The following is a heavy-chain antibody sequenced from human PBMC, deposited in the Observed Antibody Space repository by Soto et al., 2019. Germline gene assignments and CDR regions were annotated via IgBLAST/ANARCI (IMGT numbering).Heavy chain of an antibody. Sequence: EVQLVESGGGLVQPGGSLRLSCAASGFTFSSYWMHWVRQAPGKGLVWVSRINSDGSSTSYVDSVKGRFTVSRDNAKNRLYRQMNSLRAEDTAVYYCARVRSPQVTFDAFDIWGQGTMVTVSS. CDR3: ARVRSPQVTFDAFDI. J-gene: IGHJ3*02. D-gene: IGHD5-18*01. CDR1: GFTFSSYW. V-gene: IGHV3-74*01. CDR2: INSDGSST.